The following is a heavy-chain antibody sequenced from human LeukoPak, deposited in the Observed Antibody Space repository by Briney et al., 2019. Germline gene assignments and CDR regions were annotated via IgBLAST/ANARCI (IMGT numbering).Heavy chain of an antibody. Sequence: PGGSLRLSCAASGFTFSDYYMSWIRQPAGKGLEWIGRIYTSGSTNYNPSLKSRVTMSVDTSKNQFSLKLSSVTAADTAVYYCARDSISSGREYFDYWGQGTLVTVSS. CDR3: ARDSISSGREYFDY. V-gene: IGHV4-4*07. D-gene: IGHD3-10*01. CDR2: IYTSGST. CDR1: GFTFSDYY. J-gene: IGHJ4*02.